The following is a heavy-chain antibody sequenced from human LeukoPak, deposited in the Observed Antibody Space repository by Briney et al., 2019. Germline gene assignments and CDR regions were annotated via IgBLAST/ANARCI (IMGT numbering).Heavy chain of an antibody. Sequence: GGSLRLSCAASGFTFSNYAMSWVRQAPGKGLEWVAVISYDGSNKYHADSVKGRFTISRDNSKNTLYLQMNSLRAEDTAVYYCAKDSAKKYDDYWGQGTLVTVSS. J-gene: IGHJ4*02. D-gene: IGHD2/OR15-2a*01. CDR2: ISYDGSNK. V-gene: IGHV3-30*04. CDR3: AKDSAKKYDDY. CDR1: GFTFSNYA.